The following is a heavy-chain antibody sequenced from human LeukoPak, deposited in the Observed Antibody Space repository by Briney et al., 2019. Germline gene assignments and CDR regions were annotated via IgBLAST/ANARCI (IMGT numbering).Heavy chain of an antibody. CDR2: IIPIFGTA. CDR1: GGTFSSYA. CDR3: ARDDLYYDSSGNYRAYDY. J-gene: IGHJ4*02. D-gene: IGHD3-22*01. Sequence: ASVKVSCKASGGTFSSYAISWVRQAPGQGLEWMGGIIPIFGTANYAQKFQGRVAITADESTSTAYMELSSLRSEDTAVYYCARDDLYYDSSGNYRAYDYWGQGTLVTVSS. V-gene: IGHV1-69*13.